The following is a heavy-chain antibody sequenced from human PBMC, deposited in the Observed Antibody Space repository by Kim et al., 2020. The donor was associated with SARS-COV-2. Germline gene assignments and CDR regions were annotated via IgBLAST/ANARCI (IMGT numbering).Heavy chain of an antibody. CDR2: IISLFRTP. V-gene: IGHV1-69*13. Sequence: SVKVSCKASGGIFAINWVRQAPGQGLEWLGGIISLFRTPGYAQKFQGRVAITAVDSKDTVYMELSNLTSEETAMNYCAGSGVVYSFTTWSDPWGQGTLVTVSS. CDR3: AGSGVVYSFTTWSDP. CDR1: GGIFA. D-gene: IGHD2-8*02. J-gene: IGHJ5*01.